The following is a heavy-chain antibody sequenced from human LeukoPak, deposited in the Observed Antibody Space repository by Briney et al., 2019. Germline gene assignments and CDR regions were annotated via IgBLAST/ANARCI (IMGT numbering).Heavy chain of an antibody. J-gene: IGHJ6*02. V-gene: IGHV4-34*01. CDR2: VNHSGRT. D-gene: IGHD1-14*01. CDR1: GGSFSDYF. CDR3: ATESPSPHRKYYYYYYGMDV. Sequence: SETLSLTCAVYGGSFSDYFWSWIRQPPGKGLEWIGEVNHSGRTYYNPSLKSRVTISVDTSKNQFSLKLSSVTAADTAVYYCATESPSPHRKYYYYYYGMDVWGQGTTVTVSS.